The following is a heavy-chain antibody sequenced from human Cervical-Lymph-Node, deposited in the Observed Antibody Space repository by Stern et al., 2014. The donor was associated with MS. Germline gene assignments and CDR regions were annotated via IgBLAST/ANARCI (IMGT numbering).Heavy chain of an antibody. J-gene: IGHJ3*02. CDR3: APRPYYYDSSDQGGAFDI. D-gene: IGHD3-22*01. CDR2: FDPEDGET. CDR1: GYTLTELS. V-gene: IGHV1-24*01. Sequence: QVQLVQSGAEVKKPGASVKVSCKVSGYTLTELSMHWVRQAPGKGLEWMGGFDPEDGETIYAQKFQGRVTMTEDTSTDTAYMELSSLRSEDTAVYYCAPRPYYYDSSDQGGAFDIWGQGTMVTVSS.